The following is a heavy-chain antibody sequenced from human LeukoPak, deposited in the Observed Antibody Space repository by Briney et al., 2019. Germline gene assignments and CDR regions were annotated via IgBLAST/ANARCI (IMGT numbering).Heavy chain of an antibody. V-gene: IGHV4-59*01. J-gene: IGHJ6*02. CDR1: GGSISSYY. Sequence: SETLSLTCTVSGGSISSYYWSWIRQPPGKGLEWIGYIYYSGSTNYNPSLKSRVTISVDTSKNQFSLKLRSVTAADTAVYHCARAGPSNPYYYGMDVWGQGTTVTVSS. CDR3: ARAGPSNPYYYGMDV. CDR2: IYYSGST. D-gene: IGHD4-11*01.